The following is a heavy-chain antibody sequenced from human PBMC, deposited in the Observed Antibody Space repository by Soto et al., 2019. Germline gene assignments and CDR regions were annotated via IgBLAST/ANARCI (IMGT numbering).Heavy chain of an antibody. J-gene: IGHJ4*02. CDR2: IDLSGTTT. V-gene: IGHV3-23*05. Sequence: GALRLSCAASGFSFSEFFMNWVRQGPGKGLEWVSFIDLSGTTTYYRDSVKGRFTIFKDKSMNTVYLQMNSLTVEDAAVYYCTKARVPDGIYSFXYWGQGALVXVSS. D-gene: IGHD2-15*01. CDR1: GFSFSEFF. CDR3: TKARVPDGIYSFXY.